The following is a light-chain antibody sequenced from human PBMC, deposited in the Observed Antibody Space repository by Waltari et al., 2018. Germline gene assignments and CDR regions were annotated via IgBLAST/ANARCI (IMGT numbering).Light chain of an antibody. CDR3: QQYNRFSP. CDR1: EAINKW. V-gene: IGKV1-5*01. J-gene: IGKJ1*01. Sequence: DTQLSQFPSTLAASVGDRVTITCRAREAINKWLAWYQQKPGKATKVLRYDASTLQSGVTTMFRGSGSGTEFTLTIDSLQPDDFATYYCQQYNRFSPFGQGTNVEVK. CDR2: DAS.